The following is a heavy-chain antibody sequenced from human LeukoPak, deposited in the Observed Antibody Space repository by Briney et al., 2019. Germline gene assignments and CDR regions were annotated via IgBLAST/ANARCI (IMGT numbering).Heavy chain of an antibody. CDR1: GYSFTSYW. V-gene: IGHV5-51*01. Sequence: GESLKISCKGSGYSFTSYWIGWVRQMPGKGLEWMGIIYPGDSDTGYSPSFQGQVTISADKSISTAYLQWSSLKASDTAMYYCARHGDTYYDFWSGYYPAFDIWGQGTMVTVSS. CDR3: ARHGDTYYDFWSGYYPAFDI. CDR2: IYPGDSDT. D-gene: IGHD3-3*01. J-gene: IGHJ3*02.